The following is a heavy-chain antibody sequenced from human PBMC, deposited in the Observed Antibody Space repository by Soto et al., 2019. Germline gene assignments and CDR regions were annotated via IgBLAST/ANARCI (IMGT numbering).Heavy chain of an antibody. V-gene: IGHV3-64*04. CDR3: ARSRDGYSFYFYYGMDG. CDR2: VSNHGGST. J-gene: IGHJ6*02. CDR1: GFAFSTFA. D-gene: IGHD4-4*01. Sequence: GGSLRLSCSASGFAFSTFAMHWVRQAPDKGLHHVSAVSNHGGSTYYADSVKGRFTMSRDNSKNTLYLQMNSLRAEDTAVYYCARSRDGYSFYFYYGMDGWGQGTTVTVSS.